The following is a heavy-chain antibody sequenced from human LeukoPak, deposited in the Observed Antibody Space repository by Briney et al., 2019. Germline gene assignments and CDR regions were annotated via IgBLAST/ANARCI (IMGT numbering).Heavy chain of an antibody. Sequence: GGSLRLSCAASGFAFRNYAMSWVRQAPGMGLEWVSSISAGGGGTYYADSVKGRFTISRDNAKNTLYLQMNSLRAEGTALYYCAKDDSGSSRYYFEYWGQGALVTVSS. CDR1: GFAFRNYA. V-gene: IGHV3-23*01. D-gene: IGHD6-6*01. J-gene: IGHJ4*02. CDR3: AKDDSGSSRYYFEY. CDR2: ISAGGGGT.